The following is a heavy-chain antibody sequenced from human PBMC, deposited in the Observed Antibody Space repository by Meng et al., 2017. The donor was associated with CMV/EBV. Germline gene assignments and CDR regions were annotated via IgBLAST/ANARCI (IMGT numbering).Heavy chain of an antibody. D-gene: IGHD3-10*01. Sequence: GGSLRLSCAASGFTFSDYYMSWIRQAPGKGLEWVSYISSSGSTIYYADSVKGRFTISRDNAKNSLYLQMNSLRAEDTAVYYCVRDLDFMVRGAVDYWGQGTLVTVSS. CDR1: GFTFSDYY. CDR3: VRDLDFMVRGAVDY. V-gene: IGHV3-11*01. J-gene: IGHJ4*02. CDR2: ISSSGSTI.